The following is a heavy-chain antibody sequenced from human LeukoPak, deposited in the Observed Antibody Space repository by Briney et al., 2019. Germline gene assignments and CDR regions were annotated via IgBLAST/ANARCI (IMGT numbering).Heavy chain of an antibody. CDR3: ARGLYGALSFDI. V-gene: IGHV3-21*01. J-gene: IGHJ3*02. CDR2: ISSSSSYI. Sequence: GGSLRLSCAASGFTFSSYRMNWVRQAPGKGLEWVSSISSSSSYIYYADSVKGRFTISRDNAKNSLYLQMNSLRAEDTAVYYCARGLYGALSFDIWGQGTMVTVSS. D-gene: IGHD4-17*01. CDR1: GFTFSSYR.